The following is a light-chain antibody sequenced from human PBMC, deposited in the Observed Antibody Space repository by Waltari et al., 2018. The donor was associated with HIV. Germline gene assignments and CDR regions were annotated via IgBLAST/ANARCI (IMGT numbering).Light chain of an antibody. J-gene: IGLJ2*01. CDR1: RSALGFYTY. CDR3: TSYTANDTLV. CDR2: EVT. V-gene: IGLV2-14*01. Sequence: QSALPPPASVSGSPGQSITLSCTGTRSALGFYTYVSWYQQVPGKVPKVIIYEVTSRPSGVSNRFAGSKSGSTASLTISGRQAEDEGDYYCTSYTANDTLVFGGGTK.